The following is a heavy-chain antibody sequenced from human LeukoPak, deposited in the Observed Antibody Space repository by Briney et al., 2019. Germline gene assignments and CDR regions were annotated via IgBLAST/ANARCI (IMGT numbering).Heavy chain of an antibody. V-gene: IGHV4-4*02. J-gene: IGHJ4*02. Sequence: SETLSLTCAVSGGSISSNNWWSWVRQPPGKGLEWIGEIYHSGSTNSNPSLKSRVTISVDKSKNQFSLKLNSVTAADTAVYYCARHTGSSGWHEDYWGQGTLVTVSS. CDR2: IYHSGST. CDR1: GGSISSNNW. D-gene: IGHD6-19*01. CDR3: ARHTGSSGWHEDY.